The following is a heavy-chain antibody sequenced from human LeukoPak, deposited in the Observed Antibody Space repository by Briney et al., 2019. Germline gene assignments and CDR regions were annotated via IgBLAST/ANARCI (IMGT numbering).Heavy chain of an antibody. V-gene: IGHV3-30*18. D-gene: IGHD3-3*01. CDR2: IWYGGSNK. CDR3: AKDHSSYYDFWSGYYPAYFDY. CDR1: GFTFSSYG. Sequence: GRSLRLSCAASGFTFSSYGMHWVRQAPGKGLEWVAVIWYGGSNKYYADSVKGRFTISRDNSKNTLYLQMNSLRAEDTAVYYCAKDHSSYYDFWSGYYPAYFDYWGQGTLVTVSS. J-gene: IGHJ4*02.